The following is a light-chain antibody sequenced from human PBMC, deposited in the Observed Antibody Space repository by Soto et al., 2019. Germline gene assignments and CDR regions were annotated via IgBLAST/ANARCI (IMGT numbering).Light chain of an antibody. CDR1: QSVTNY. Sequence: EIFLTQSPYSLSASLGDRAALTCRATQSVTNYIACYQHRPGQAPRLLIYDASNRASGVPAKFCGSGSGTDFTLTISRLEPEDFAVYYCQQYDSSPITFGQGTRLEIK. CDR2: DAS. J-gene: IGKJ5*01. CDR3: QQYDSSPIT. V-gene: IGKV3-11*01.